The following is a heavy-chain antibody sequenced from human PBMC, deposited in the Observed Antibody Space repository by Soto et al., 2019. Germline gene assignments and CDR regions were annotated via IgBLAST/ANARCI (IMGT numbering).Heavy chain of an antibody. CDR1: GDTFSNYY. Sequence: ASVKVSCKASGDTFSNYYIHWVRQAPGQGLEWMGTINPSGGHTTYAQKFLGRVTMTRDTSTSTLYMELTSLRSEDTAVYYCARGGHVVVVTAAFDYWGQGTLVTVSS. D-gene: IGHD2-21*02. J-gene: IGHJ4*02. CDR2: INPSGGHT. V-gene: IGHV1-46*03. CDR3: ARGGHVVVVTAAFDY.